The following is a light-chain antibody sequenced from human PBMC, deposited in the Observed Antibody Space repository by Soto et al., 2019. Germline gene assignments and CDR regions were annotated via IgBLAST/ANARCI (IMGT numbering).Light chain of an antibody. CDR2: TNS. J-gene: IGLJ3*02. CDR1: SSNIGAGYD. CDR3: QSYDSSLSALV. Sequence: QSVLTQPPSVSGAPGQGVTISCAGTSSNIGAGYDVHWYQQVPGTAPKLLIYTNSNRPSGVPDRFSGSKSGTSASLAITGLQAAEEDDYYCQSYDSSLSALVFGGGTKLTVL. V-gene: IGLV1-40*01.